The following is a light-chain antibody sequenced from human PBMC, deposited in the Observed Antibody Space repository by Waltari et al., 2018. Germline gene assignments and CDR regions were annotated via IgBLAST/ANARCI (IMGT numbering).Light chain of an antibody. J-gene: IGKJ2*01. CDR1: QSISSY. Sequence: DIQMTQSPSSLSASVGDRVTITCRASQSISSYLNWYQQKPGKAPNALIYAASNLQSGVPSRFSGSGSGTDFTLTISNLQPEDFATYYCQQSYSTPRTFGQGTKLEIK. CDR3: QQSYSTPRT. V-gene: IGKV1-39*01. CDR2: AAS.